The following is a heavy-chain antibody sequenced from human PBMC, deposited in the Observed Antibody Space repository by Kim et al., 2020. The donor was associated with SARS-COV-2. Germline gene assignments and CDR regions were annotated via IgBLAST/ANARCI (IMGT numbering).Heavy chain of an antibody. J-gene: IGHJ4*02. V-gene: IGHV3-23*01. CDR3: TRISHDTAVYPDY. Sequence: YAASVRGRFTISRDDSKNTLYLQMNSLRAEDTAVYYCTRISHDTAVYPDYWGQGTLVTVSS.